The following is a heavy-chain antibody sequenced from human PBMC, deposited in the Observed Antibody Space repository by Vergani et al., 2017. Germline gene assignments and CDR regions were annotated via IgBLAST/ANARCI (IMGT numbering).Heavy chain of an antibody. D-gene: IGHD2-2*03. CDR3: VRDSGYCTSISCDYYYYYYMDV. CDR1: GFPFSTYG. J-gene: IGHJ6*03. CDR2: IQKDGIDK. V-gene: IGHV3-30*02. Sequence: QVQLVESGGGVVQPGESLRLSCAASGFPFSTYGMHWVRQAPGKGLEWVAFIQKDGIDKFYADSVRGRFTISRDNSKDTLYLQMNSLRTEDTAVFYCVRDSGYCTSISCDYYYYYYMDVWGKGTTVTVSS.